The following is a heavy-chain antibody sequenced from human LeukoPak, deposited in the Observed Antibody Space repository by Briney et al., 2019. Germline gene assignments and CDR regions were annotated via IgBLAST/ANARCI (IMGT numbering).Heavy chain of an antibody. CDR2: INHSGST. J-gene: IGHJ3*02. CDR1: GGSFSGYY. V-gene: IGHV4-34*01. Sequence: PSETLSLTCAVYGGSFSGYYWSWIRQPPGKGLEWIGEINHSGSTNYNPSLKSRVTISVDTSKNQFSLKLSSVTAADTAVYYCARGRRWQWLVDAPVHAFDIWGQGTMVTVSS. D-gene: IGHD6-19*01. CDR3: ARGRRWQWLVDAPVHAFDI.